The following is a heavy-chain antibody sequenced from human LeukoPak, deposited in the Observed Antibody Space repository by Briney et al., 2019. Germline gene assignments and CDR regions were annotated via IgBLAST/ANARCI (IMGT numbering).Heavy chain of an antibody. Sequence: ASVKVSCKASGGTFSSYAISWVRQAPGQGLEWMGGIIPIFGTANYAQKFQGRVTITADESTSTAYMELSSLRSEDTAVYYCARDRHSGSSPPTAMDWGQGTLVTVSS. CDR3: ARDRHSGSSPPTAMD. J-gene: IGHJ4*02. V-gene: IGHV1-69*13. CDR2: IIPIFGTA. CDR1: GGTFSSYA. D-gene: IGHD6-13*01.